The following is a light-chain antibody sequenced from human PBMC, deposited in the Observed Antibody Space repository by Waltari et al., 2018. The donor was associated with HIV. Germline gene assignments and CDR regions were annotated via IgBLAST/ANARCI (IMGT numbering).Light chain of an antibody. CDR1: QSLLYSNGYDY. CDR3: MQALQTPPT. Sequence: DIVMTQSPLSLPVTPGEPASISCRSSQSLLYSNGYDYLDWYLQKPGQSPQLLIYLGSNRASGVPDRSSGSGSGTDFTLKINGVEADDVGIFYCMQALQTPPTFGQGTRLEI. J-gene: IGKJ5*01. CDR2: LGS. V-gene: IGKV2-28*01.